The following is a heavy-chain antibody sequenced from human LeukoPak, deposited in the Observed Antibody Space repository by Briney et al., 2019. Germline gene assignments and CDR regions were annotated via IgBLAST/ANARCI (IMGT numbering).Heavy chain of an antibody. CDR3: ARGAAGTTPDYYYFGLDV. D-gene: IGHD1-7*01. CDR1: GYRCTDYW. Sequence: GESLKISCKGSGYRCTDYWIGWVRQMPGKGLEWMGIIYPGDSDARYSPSFQGQVTISADKSINTAHLQWSSLKASDTAMYYCARGAAGTTPDYYYFGLDVWGQGTTVRVSS. J-gene: IGHJ6*02. CDR2: IYPGDSDA. V-gene: IGHV5-51*01.